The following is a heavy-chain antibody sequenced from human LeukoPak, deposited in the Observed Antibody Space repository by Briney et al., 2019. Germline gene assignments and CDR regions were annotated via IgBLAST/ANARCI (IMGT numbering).Heavy chain of an antibody. V-gene: IGHV3-7*04. CDR3: TRVGYIDEGIDY. CDR1: GFPFSSYW. Sequence: GGSLRLSCVASGFPFSSYWMTWVRQAPGKGLEWVANTKQDGSKKSYVDSVKGRFTISRDNAKNSLYLQMNSLRAEDTAIYYCTRVGYIDEGIDYWGQGTLVTVSS. J-gene: IGHJ4*02. D-gene: IGHD5-24*01. CDR2: TKQDGSKK.